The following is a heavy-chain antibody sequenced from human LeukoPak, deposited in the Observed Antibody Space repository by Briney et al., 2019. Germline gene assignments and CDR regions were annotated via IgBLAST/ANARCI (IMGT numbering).Heavy chain of an antibody. V-gene: IGHV4-31*03. CDR1: GGSISSGHY. Sequence: PSETLTLTCNVSGGSISSGHYWSWIRQHPGKGLEWIGFIYYSGSTCYNPSLKSRVVISVDTSKNQFSLKVNSVTAADTAVYYCARDFTGGNGHDSWGQGTLVTVSS. J-gene: IGHJ4*02. CDR3: ARDFTGGNGHDS. CDR2: IYYSGST. D-gene: IGHD4-23*01.